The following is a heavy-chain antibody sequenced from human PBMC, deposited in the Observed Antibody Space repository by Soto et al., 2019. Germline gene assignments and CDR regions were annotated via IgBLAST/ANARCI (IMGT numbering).Heavy chain of an antibody. V-gene: IGHV3-23*01. J-gene: IGHJ6*04. CDR3: AKSEFGDALDSMDV. D-gene: IGHD3-10*01. CDR1: GFTFSSYA. CDR2: ISGSGGST. Sequence: LRLSCAASGFTFSSYAMSWVRQAPGRGLEWVSAISGSGGSTYYADSVKGRFTISRDNSKNTLYLQMNSLRAEDTAVYYCAKSEFGDALDSMDVWGKGTTVTVSS.